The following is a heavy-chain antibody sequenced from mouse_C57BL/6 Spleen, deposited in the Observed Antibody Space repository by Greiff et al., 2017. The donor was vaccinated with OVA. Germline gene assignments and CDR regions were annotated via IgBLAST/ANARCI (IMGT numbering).Heavy chain of an antibody. CDR1: GYSITSGYY. V-gene: IGHV3-6*01. D-gene: IGHD2-1*01. CDR3: ARKGDYGNYFDY. J-gene: IGHJ2*01. Sequence: EVQVVESGPGLVKPSQSLSLTCSVTGYSITSGYYWNWIRQFPGNKLEWMGYISYDGSNNYNPSLKNRISITRDTSKNQFFLKLNSVTTEDTATYYCARKGDYGNYFDYWGQGTTLTVSS. CDR2: ISYDGSN.